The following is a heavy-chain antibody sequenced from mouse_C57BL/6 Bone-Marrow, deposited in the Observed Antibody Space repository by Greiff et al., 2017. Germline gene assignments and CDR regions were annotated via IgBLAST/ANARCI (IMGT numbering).Heavy chain of an antibody. Sequence: EVKLEESGGGLVQPGGSMKLSCVASGFTFSNYWMNWVRQSPEKGLEWVAQIRLKSDNYATHYAESVKGRFTISRDDSKSSVYLQMNNLRAEDTGIYYCTGGSSPRTWFAYWGQGTLVTVSA. J-gene: IGHJ3*01. D-gene: IGHD1-1*01. CDR1: GFTFSNYW. V-gene: IGHV6-3*01. CDR2: IRLKSDNYAT. CDR3: TGGSSPRTWFAY.